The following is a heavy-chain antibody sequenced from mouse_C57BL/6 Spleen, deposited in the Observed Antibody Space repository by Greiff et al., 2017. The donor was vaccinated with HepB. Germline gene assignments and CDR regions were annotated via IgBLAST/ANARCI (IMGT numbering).Heavy chain of an antibody. J-gene: IGHJ3*01. CDR3: ARDSLRLTWFAY. D-gene: IGHD3-2*02. Sequence: EVKVEESGGGLVKPGGSLKLSCAASGFTFSSYAMSWVRQTPEKRLEWVATISDGGSYTYYPDNVKGRFTISRDNAKNNLYLQMSHLKSEDTAMYYCARDSLRLTWFAYWGQGTLVTVSA. V-gene: IGHV5-4*01. CDR2: ISDGGSYT. CDR1: GFTFSSYA.